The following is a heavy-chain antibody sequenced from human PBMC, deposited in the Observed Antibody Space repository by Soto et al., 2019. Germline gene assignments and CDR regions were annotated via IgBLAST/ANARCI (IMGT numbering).Heavy chain of an antibody. Sequence: GGSLRLSCAASGFTFSSYGMHWVRQAPGKGLEWVAVISYDGSNKYYADSVKGRFTISRDNSKNTLYLQMNSLRAEDTAVYYCAKAGVRPFESFDYWGQGT. J-gene: IGHJ4*02. CDR1: GFTFSSYG. CDR2: ISYDGSNK. V-gene: IGHV3-30*18. CDR3: AKAGVRPFESFDY. D-gene: IGHD1-1*01.